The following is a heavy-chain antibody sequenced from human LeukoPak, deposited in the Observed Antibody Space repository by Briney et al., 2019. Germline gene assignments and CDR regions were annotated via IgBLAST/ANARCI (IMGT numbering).Heavy chain of an antibody. CDR2: LYSGGTT. CDR3: VRGTWFDP. V-gene: IGHV3-53*01. Sequence: GGSLRLSCAASGFTVSNYYMGWVRQAPGKGLEWVSVLYSGGTTHYADSVKGRFTISRDNSKNTLFLQMDSLRPEDTAVYYCVRGTWFDPWGQGTLVTVSS. CDR1: GFTVSNYY. J-gene: IGHJ5*02. D-gene: IGHD1-1*01.